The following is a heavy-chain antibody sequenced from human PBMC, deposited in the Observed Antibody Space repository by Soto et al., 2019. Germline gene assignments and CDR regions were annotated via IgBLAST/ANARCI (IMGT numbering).Heavy chain of an antibody. CDR1: GGSISSSSYY. CDR3: ARHDYGDYGPFDY. D-gene: IGHD4-17*01. J-gene: IGHJ4*02. CDR2: IYYSGST. V-gene: IGHV4-39*01. Sequence: TSETLSLTCTVSGGSISSSSYYWGWIRQPPGKGLEWIATIYYSGSTYYIPSLKSRVTISVDTSKNQFSLKLSSVTAADTAVYYCARHDYGDYGPFDYWGQGTLVTVSS.